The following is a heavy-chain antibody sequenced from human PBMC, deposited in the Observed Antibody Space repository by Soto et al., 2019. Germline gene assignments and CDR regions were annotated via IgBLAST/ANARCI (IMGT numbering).Heavy chain of an antibody. J-gene: IGHJ6*02. Sequence: SGTKPINPPPNLTLTCTFSGFSLHNSGVGVGRIRQPPGKALEWLALLYWDDDKRYHPSLKSRLTTTKDTAKNQVVLTMTNMDPVDTATYYCAHSEGRYCSSTSCYGALDYYYGMDVWGQGT. CDR2: LYWDDDK. D-gene: IGHD2-2*01. CDR3: AHSEGRYCSSTSCYGALDYYYGMDV. V-gene: IGHV2-5*02. CDR1: GFSLHNSGVG.